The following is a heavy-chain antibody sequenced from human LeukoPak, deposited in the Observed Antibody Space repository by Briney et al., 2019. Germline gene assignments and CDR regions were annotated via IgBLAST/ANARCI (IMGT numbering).Heavy chain of an antibody. J-gene: IGHJ3*02. D-gene: IGHD1-26*01. CDR3: AREWDGSAFDI. Sequence: SVKVSYKASGGTFSSYAISWVRQAPGQGLEWVGRIIPIFGTANYAQKFQGRVTITADESTSTAYMELSSLRSEDTAVYYCAREWDGSAFDIWGQGTMVTVSS. CDR2: IIPIFGTA. CDR1: GGTFSSYA. V-gene: IGHV1-69*13.